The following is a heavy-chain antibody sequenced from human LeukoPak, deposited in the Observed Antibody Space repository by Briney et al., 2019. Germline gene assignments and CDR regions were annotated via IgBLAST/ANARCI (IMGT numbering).Heavy chain of an antibody. J-gene: IGHJ4*02. CDR3: ARDKDYVQDY. CDR2: IYSSGGT. CDR1: GGSISSYY. V-gene: IGHV4-4*07. Sequence: SETLSLTCTVSGGSISSYYWSWTRQPAGKGLEWIGRIYSSGGTNYNPSLKSRVTMSVDTSKNQFSLKLSSVTAADTAVYYCARDKDYVQDYWGQGTLVTVSS. D-gene: IGHD3-16*01.